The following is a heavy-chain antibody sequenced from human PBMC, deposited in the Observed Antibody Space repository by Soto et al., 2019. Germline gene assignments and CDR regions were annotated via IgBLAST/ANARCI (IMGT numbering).Heavy chain of an antibody. J-gene: IGHJ5*02. D-gene: IGHD3-10*02. V-gene: IGHV1-8*01. Sequence: ASVKVSCKASGYTITSYDINWVRQANEQGLEWMGWMNPNSGNTGYAQKFEGRVTFTRDTVATTVNMELTSLTSEDTAVYYCGRDQSGTGYYVDWFDPWGQGTLVTVSS. CDR1: GYTITSYD. CDR2: MNPNSGNT. CDR3: GRDQSGTGYYVDWFDP.